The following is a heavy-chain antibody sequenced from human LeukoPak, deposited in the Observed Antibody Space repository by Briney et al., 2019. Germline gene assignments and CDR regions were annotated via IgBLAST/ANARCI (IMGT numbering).Heavy chain of an antibody. CDR2: IRYDGISK. CDR3: ARRAGAYSHPYDY. J-gene: IGHJ4*02. D-gene: IGHD4/OR15-4a*01. Sequence: PGGSLRLSCAASGFTFSSYGMHWVRQAPGKGLEWVAFIRYDGISKYYADSVKGRFTISRDNSKSTLYLQMNSLRAEDTAVYYCARRAGAYSHPYDYWGQGTLVTVSS. CDR1: GFTFSSYG. V-gene: IGHV3-30*02.